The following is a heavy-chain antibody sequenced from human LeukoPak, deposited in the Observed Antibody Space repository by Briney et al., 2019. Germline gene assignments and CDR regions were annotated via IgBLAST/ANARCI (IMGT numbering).Heavy chain of an antibody. Sequence: GGSLRLSCVASGFTFSSYWMHWVRQDPRKGLVWVSRISGDGRNINYADSVRGRFTISRDNAKNTLYLQMNSLRAEDTAVYYCAKDPGGFTIFGVVTSYFDYWGQGTLVTVSS. CDR3: AKDPGGFTIFGVVTSYFDY. D-gene: IGHD3-3*01. CDR2: ISGDGRNI. V-gene: IGHV3-74*01. CDR1: GFTFSSYW. J-gene: IGHJ4*02.